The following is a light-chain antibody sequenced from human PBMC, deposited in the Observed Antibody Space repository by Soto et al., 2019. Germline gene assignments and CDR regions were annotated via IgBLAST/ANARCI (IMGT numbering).Light chain of an antibody. V-gene: IGKV1-5*01. CDR2: AAS. J-gene: IGKJ1*01. Sequence: QMTQSPSTLSASVGDRVTITCRASQSISSWLAWYQHKPGKAPKVLIYAASTLQSGVPSRFSGSGSGTDFTLTISSLQAEDVAVYYCQQYYSTPPTFGQGTKVDIK. CDR3: QQYYSTPPT. CDR1: QSISSW.